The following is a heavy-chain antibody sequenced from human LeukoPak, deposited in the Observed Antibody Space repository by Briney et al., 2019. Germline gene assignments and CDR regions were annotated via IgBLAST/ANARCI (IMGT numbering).Heavy chain of an antibody. V-gene: IGHV3-30*04. Sequence: GFLRLSCATSGFTFSSYAFHWVRQAPGKGLEWVATMSFDVNNKYYADSVRGRFTISRDNSKNTLYLQMNSLRAEDTAVYSCARGYCTSSSCYNDYWGQGTLVTVSS. D-gene: IGHD2-2*02. J-gene: IGHJ4*02. CDR2: MSFDVNNK. CDR1: GFTFSSYA. CDR3: ARGYCTSSSCYNDY.